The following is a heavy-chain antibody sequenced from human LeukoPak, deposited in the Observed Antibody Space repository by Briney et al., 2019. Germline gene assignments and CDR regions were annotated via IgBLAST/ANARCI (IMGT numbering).Heavy chain of an antibody. Sequence: GGSLRLSCAASGFTFSDYYMSWIRQAPGKGLEWVSYISSSGSTIYYADSVKGRFTISRDNAKNSLYLQMNSLRAEDTAVYYCVSGYDFKAYYYYMDVWGKGTTVTVSS. CDR1: GFTFSDYY. CDR2: ISSSGSTI. V-gene: IGHV3-11*01. CDR3: VSGYDFKAYYYYMDV. D-gene: IGHD3-3*01. J-gene: IGHJ6*03.